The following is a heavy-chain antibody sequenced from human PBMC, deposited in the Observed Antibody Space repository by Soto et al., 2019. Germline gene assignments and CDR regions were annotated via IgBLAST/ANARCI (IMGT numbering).Heavy chain of an antibody. Sequence: PGESLKISCQCSGYTFSNFWIGWVRQLPGQGLEWMGIIYPGDHETRYSPSFLGKVTISAETSINTAYLQWSSLEASDSAFYFCARSPRSSPSFDSWGQGALVTVSS. D-gene: IGHD6-13*01. CDR3: ARSPRSSPSFDS. V-gene: IGHV5-51*01. CDR1: GYTFSNFW. J-gene: IGHJ4*02. CDR2: IYPGDHET.